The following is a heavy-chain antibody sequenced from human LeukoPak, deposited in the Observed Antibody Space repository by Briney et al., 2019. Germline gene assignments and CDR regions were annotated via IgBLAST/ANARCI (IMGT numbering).Heavy chain of an antibody. CDR2: INHSGST. Sequence: SETLPLTCAVYGGSFSGYYWSWIRRPPGKGLEWIGEINHSGSTNYNPSLKSRVTISVDTSKNQFSLKLSSVTAADTAVYYCARGGGYYYDSSFDYWGQGTLVTVSS. V-gene: IGHV4-34*01. J-gene: IGHJ4*02. D-gene: IGHD3-22*01. CDR3: ARGGGYYYDSSFDY. CDR1: GGSFSGYY.